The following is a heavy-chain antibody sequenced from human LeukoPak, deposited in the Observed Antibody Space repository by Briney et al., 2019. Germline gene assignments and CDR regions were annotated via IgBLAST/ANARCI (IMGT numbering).Heavy chain of an antibody. J-gene: IGHJ3*02. D-gene: IGHD1-26*01. CDR3: ARGRGSYSRFAPGSWAFDI. V-gene: IGHV3-13*01. CDR1: GFTFSSYD. Sequence: PGGSLRLSCAASGFTFSSYDMHWVRQATGKGLEWVSAIGTAGDTYYPGSVKGRFTISRENAKNSLYLQMNSLRAGDTAVYYCARGRGSYSRFAPGSWAFDIWGQGTMVTVSS. CDR2: IGTAGDT.